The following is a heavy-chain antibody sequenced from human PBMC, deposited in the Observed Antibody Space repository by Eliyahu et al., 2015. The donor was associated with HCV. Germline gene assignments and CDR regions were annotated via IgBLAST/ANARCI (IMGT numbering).Heavy chain of an antibody. CDR2: IYQSGTT. J-gene: IGHJ6*02. CDR3: ARGRGMDV. Sequence: QLQLQEAGPGLVKPSGTLSXXCAVSGGSIISNDWWXWVRQPPGKGLEWIGEIYQSGTTNYNPSLKSRLTILIDMSKSQFSLNLSSVTAADTAIYHCARGRGMDVWGQGTTVTVSS. CDR1: GGSIISNDW. V-gene: IGHV4-4*02.